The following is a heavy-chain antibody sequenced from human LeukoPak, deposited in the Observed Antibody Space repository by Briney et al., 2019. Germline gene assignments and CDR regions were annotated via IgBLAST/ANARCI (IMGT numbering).Heavy chain of an antibody. CDR2: IYKSENT. D-gene: IGHD5-24*01. V-gene: IGHV4-59*01. Sequence: SETLSLTCAVSGASISSFFCNWVRQPPGKGLEWIGYIYKSENTNYNPSLKGRVTISGDTSKNEFSLKLTSVTAADTAEYYCVIGEGWQPDYWGQGTLVTVSS. CDR1: GASISSFF. J-gene: IGHJ4*01. CDR3: VIGEGWQPDY.